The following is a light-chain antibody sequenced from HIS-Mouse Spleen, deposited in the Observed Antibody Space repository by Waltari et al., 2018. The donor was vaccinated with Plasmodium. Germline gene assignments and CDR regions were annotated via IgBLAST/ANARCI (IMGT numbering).Light chain of an antibody. CDR2: EDS. J-gene: IGLJ3*02. CDR1: ALPKKY. V-gene: IGLV3-10*01. CDR3: YSTDSSGNHRV. Sequence: SYELTQPPSVSVSPGQTARITCSGDALPKKYAYWYQQKSGQAPVLVIDEDSKRHSGIPESFSGSSSGTRATLTISGAQVEDEADYYCYSTDSSGNHRVFGGGTKLTVL.